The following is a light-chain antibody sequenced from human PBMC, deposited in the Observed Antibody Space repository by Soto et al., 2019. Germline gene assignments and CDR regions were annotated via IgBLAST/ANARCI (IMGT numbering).Light chain of an antibody. V-gene: IGKV3-11*01. CDR2: DAS. CDR3: QQRSNWPLPVT. J-gene: IGKJ5*01. Sequence: IVLTQSPATLSLSPGERATLSCRASQSVGTYLAWYQQKPGQAPRLLIYDASNRATGIPARFSGNESGTDFTLTISSLEPEDFAIYYCQQRSNWPLPVTFGQGTRLEIK. CDR1: QSVGTY.